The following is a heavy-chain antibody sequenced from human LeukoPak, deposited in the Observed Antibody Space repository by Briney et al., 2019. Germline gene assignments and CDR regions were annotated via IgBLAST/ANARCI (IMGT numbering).Heavy chain of an antibody. D-gene: IGHD3-22*01. CDR3: ARGSEDSSGYFDY. V-gene: IGHV4-39*07. CDR2: INHSGST. CDR1: GGSISSSSYY. J-gene: IGHJ4*02. Sequence: SETLSLTCTVSGGSISSSSYYWSWIRQPPGKGLEWIGEINHSGSTNYNPSLKSRVTISVDTSKNQFSPKLSSVTAADTAVYYCARGSEDSSGYFDYWGQGTLVTVSS.